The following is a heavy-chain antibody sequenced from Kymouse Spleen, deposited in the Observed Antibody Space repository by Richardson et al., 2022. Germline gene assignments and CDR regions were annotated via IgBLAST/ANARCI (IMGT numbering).Heavy chain of an antibody. J-gene: IGHJ4*02. CDR1: GFTFDDYA. CDR2: ISWNSGSI. D-gene: IGHD6-19*01. V-gene: IGHV3-9*01. CDR3: AKDPYSSGWYNGFDY. Sequence: EVQLVESGGGLVQPGRSLRLSCAASGFTFDDYAMHWVRQAPGKGLEWVSGISWNSGSIGYADSVKGRFTISRDNAKNSLYLQMNSLRAEDTALYYCAKDPYSSGWYNGFDYWGQGTLVTVSS.